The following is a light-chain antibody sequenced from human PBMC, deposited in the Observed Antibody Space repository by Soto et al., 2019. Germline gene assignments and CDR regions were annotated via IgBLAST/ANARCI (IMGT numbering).Light chain of an antibody. Sequence: DIQMTQSPSTLSASVGDRVTITCRASQSISSWLAWYQQKPGQAPRLLIYEASSLESGVPSRFSGSGSGTELSITISTLPHDEFATYYCQQYNSSPFTFGPVTKVDIK. CDR3: QQYNSSPFT. CDR2: EAS. CDR1: QSISSW. V-gene: IGKV1-5*03. J-gene: IGKJ3*01.